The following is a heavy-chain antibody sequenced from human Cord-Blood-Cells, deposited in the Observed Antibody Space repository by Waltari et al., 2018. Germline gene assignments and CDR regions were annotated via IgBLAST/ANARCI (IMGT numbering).Heavy chain of an antibody. CDR1: GGSISSSSYY. V-gene: IGHV4-39*01. CDR2: IYYSGST. D-gene: IGHD6-6*01. Sequence: QLQLQASGPGLVKPSETLSLTCTVSGGSISSSSYYWGWIRQPPGKGLEWIGSIYYSGSTYYNPSLKSRVTISVDTSKNQFSLKLSSVTAADTAVYYCAREVYKEYSSSSYAFDIWGQGTMVTVSS. CDR3: AREVYKEYSSSSYAFDI. J-gene: IGHJ3*02.